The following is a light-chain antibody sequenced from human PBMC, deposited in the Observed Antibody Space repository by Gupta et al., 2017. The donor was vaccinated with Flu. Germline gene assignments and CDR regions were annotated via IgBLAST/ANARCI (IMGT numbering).Light chain of an antibody. J-gene: IGKJ4*01. CDR2: GAS. CDR3: QQYNNWPPLT. V-gene: IGKV3-15*01. Sequence: EIVMTQPPASLSVSPGERATLSCRASQSVSYNLAWCQRKPGQAPRLLIYGASTRATGIPARFSGSGSGTEFTLTISSRQSEDFAFYYCQQYNNWPPLTFGGGTKVEIK. CDR1: QSVSYN.